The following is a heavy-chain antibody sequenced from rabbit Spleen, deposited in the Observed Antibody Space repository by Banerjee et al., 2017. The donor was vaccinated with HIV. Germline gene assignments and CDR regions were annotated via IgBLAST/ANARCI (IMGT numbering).Heavy chain of an antibody. D-gene: IGHD1-1*01. CDR1: GFSFSSSYW. Sequence: QEQLEESGGGLVTPGGTLTLTCKASGFSFSSSYWICWVRQAPGKGLEWIGYIDLVFGSTYYASWVNGRFTISSHNAQNTLYLQLNSLTVADTATYFCVRGASSSGYYNLWGPGTLVTVS. CDR3: VRGASSSGYYNL. V-gene: IGHV1S43*01. CDR2: IDLVFGST. J-gene: IGHJ4*01.